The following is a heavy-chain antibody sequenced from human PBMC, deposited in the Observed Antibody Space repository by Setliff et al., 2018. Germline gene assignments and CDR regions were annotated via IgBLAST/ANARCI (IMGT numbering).Heavy chain of an antibody. J-gene: IGHJ4*02. Sequence: GGSLRLSCAASGFTFSSYWMSWVRQAPGKGLEWVANIKQDGSEKYYVDSVKGRFTISRDNAKNSLYLQMNSLRAADTAVYYCARRGMSSSWFQGYFDYWGQGTLVTVSS. CDR3: ARRGMSSSWFQGYFDY. CDR2: IKQDGSEK. CDR1: GFTFSSYW. D-gene: IGHD6-13*01. V-gene: IGHV3-7*01.